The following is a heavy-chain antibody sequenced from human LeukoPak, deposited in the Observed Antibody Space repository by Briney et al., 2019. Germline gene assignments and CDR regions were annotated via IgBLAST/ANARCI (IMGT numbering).Heavy chain of an antibody. Sequence: ASVKVSCKASGYTFTSYAMNWVRQAPGQGLEWMGWINTNTGNPTYAQGFTGRFVFSLDTSVSTAYLQISSLKAEDTAVYYCARDLGGEQQLVRYFQHWGQGTLVTVSS. J-gene: IGHJ1*01. CDR1: GYTFTSYA. D-gene: IGHD6-13*01. V-gene: IGHV7-4-1*02. CDR2: INTNTGNP. CDR3: ARDLGGEQQLVRYFQH.